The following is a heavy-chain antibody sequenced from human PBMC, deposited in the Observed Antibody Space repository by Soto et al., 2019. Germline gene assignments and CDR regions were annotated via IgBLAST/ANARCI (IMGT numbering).Heavy chain of an antibody. J-gene: IGHJ6*04. CDR3: ASKGFGQLHGLVDV. V-gene: IGHV4-59*08. Sequence: QVQLQESGPRLVKPSETLSLTCTVSGGSLRSYYCSWFRQPPGKGLQRVGYINYSGGTFYNPSLRSRVTRSVDSSQNHYSPMVTSGTATDTAVYYCASKGFGQLHGLVDVWGKGTTVSVSS. CDR1: GGSLRSYY. D-gene: IGHD3-10*01. CDR2: INYSGGT.